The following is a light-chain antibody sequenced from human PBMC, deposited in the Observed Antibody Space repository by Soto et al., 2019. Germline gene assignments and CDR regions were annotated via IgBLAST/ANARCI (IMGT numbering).Light chain of an antibody. CDR2: GAS. Sequence: EIMMTQSPATLSVSPGGRATLSCRASQSVGRNVAWYQQKPGQAPRLVISGASTRATGIPARFGGSGSGTEFTLTISSLQSEDFAVYYCQQYNDRPPWTFGQGTKVEIK. V-gene: IGKV3-15*01. CDR1: QSVGRN. J-gene: IGKJ1*01. CDR3: QQYNDRPPWT.